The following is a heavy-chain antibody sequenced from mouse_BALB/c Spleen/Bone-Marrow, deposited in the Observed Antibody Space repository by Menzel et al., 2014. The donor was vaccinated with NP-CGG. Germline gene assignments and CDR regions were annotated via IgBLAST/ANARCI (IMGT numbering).Heavy chain of an antibody. D-gene: IGHD2-4*01. J-gene: IGHJ2*01. V-gene: IGHV5-6-5*01. CDR3: ARGYDYDFDY. CDR2: ISSGGSA. CDR1: GFTFSNFA. Sequence: EVMLVESGGGLVKPGGSLKLSCAACGFTFSNFAMSWVRQTPDKRLEWVASISSGGSAYNPDSVKGRLSISRDNARDILFLQMSSLRSEDTAMYYCARGYDYDFDYWGQGTTLTVSS.